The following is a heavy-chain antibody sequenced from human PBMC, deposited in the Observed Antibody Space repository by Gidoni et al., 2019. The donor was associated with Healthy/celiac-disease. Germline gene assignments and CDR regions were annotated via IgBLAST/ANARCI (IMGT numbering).Heavy chain of an antibody. CDR2: IYYSGST. Sequence: QVQLQESGPGLVKPSETLSLTCTVSGGSVSSGSYYWSWIRQPPGKGLEWIGYIYYSGSTNYNPSLKSRVTISVDTSKNQFSLKLSSVTAADTAVYYCARGHSSGYYYTWYFDLWGRGTLVTVSS. CDR3: ARGHSSGYYYTWYFDL. V-gene: IGHV4-61*01. D-gene: IGHD3-22*01. J-gene: IGHJ2*01. CDR1: GGSVSSGSYY.